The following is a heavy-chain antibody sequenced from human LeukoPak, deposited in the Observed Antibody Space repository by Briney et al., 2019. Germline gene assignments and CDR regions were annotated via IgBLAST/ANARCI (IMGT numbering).Heavy chain of an antibody. CDR2: TYYRSKWHS. CDR3: ARMVGLFSDF. D-gene: IGHD3-10*01. V-gene: IGHV6-1*01. J-gene: IGHJ4*02. CDR1: GDIVSSNSAA. Sequence: PSQTLSLTCAISGDIVSSNSAAWNWIRQSPSRGLEWLGRTYYRSKWHSYYAPAVKSRIAINPDTSKDQFSLQLKSVTPEDTAVYYCARMVGLFSDFWGQGTLVTVSS.